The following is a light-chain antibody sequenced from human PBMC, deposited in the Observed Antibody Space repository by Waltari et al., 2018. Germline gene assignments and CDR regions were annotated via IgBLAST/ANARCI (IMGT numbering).Light chain of an antibody. CDR2: TNK. Sequence: QAALTQPPSVSTDFRQTAQCSCTGNSNNAGTAGATLLQQHQGHPPKLPPYTNKKRPTGISERFSTSSSGSTASLTITGLQPEDEADYFCSAWDSSLSAWLVGGGTKLTVL. CDR1: SNNAGTAG. V-gene: IGLV10-54*04. CDR3: SAWDSSLSAWL. J-gene: IGLJ2*01.